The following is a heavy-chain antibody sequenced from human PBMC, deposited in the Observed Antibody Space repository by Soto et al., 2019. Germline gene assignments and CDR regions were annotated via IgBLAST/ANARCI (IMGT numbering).Heavy chain of an antibody. J-gene: IGHJ6*02. CDR3: ARDPLHCNTVLCRMNGMHV. D-gene: IGHD2-15*01. V-gene: IGHV3-30*01. CDR1: GFTFTSSS. Sequence: QMKLVESGGGVVQPWRSLRLSGVASGFTFTSSSRHWVRRAPGKGLEWVAYVSIDGNTKYYADSVKGRFTVSRDNSKNTVFLQINSLRPEDTALYYCARDPLHCNTVLCRMNGMHVWGQGTTVTVSS. CDR2: VSIDGNTK.